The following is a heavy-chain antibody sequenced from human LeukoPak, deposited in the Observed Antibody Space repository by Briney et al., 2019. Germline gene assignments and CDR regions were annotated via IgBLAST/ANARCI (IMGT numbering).Heavy chain of an antibody. CDR2: IYYSGST. V-gene: IGHV4-59*01. CDR3: ARAIGYDFWSGYYLDY. J-gene: IGHJ4*02. Sequence: SETLSLTCTVSGGSISNYYWSWIRQPPGKGLEWIGYIYYSGSTNYNPSLKSRVTISVDTSKNQFSLKLSSVTAADTAVYYCARAIGYDFWSGYYLDYWGQGTLVTVSS. D-gene: IGHD3-3*01. CDR1: GGSISNYY.